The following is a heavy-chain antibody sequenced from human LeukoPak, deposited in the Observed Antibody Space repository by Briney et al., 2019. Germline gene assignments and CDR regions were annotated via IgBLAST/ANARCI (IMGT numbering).Heavy chain of an antibody. V-gene: IGHV3-23*01. J-gene: IGHJ6*04. CDR1: GFTFSSYA. CDR3: ARDRIDILTGYPPHGMDV. CDR2: ISGSGGST. D-gene: IGHD3-9*01. Sequence: GGSLRLSCAASGFTFSSYAMSWVRQAPGKGLEWVSAISGSGGSTYYADSVKGRFTISRDNSKNTLYLQMNSLRAEETAVYYCARDRIDILTGYPPHGMDVWGKGTTVTVSS.